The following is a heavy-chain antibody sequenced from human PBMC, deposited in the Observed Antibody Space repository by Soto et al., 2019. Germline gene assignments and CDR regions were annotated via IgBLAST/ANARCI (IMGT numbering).Heavy chain of an antibody. CDR3: AGDSPTHSSVAGDY. J-gene: IGHJ4*02. D-gene: IGHD3-22*01. Sequence: GGSLRLSCAGSGFTFRTRWLHLVRQAPGKGLVWVSRINGDGSEATYAGSVKGRLTISRDNAKNTLYLQMNTLTVEDMAVYYCAGDSPTHSSVAGDYWGQGTLVTVSS. CDR2: INGDGSEA. CDR1: GFTFRTRW. V-gene: IGHV3-74*01.